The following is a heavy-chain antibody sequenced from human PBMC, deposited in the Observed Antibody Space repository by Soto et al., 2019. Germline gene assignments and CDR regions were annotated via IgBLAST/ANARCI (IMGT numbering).Heavy chain of an antibody. J-gene: IGHJ4*02. V-gene: IGHV3-33*01. CDR3: ARDLNAGYIDY. D-gene: IGHD5-12*01. CDR1: GFTFGRSG. Sequence: QVQMVESGGGVVQPGTTLRLSCVASGFTFGRSGMHWVRQAPGGALEWVAIIWFDGSKKYYADSVKGRLTVSRDNSKNPLYLQMDSLRGADTAVYYCARDLNAGYIDYWGQGTLVTVSS. CDR2: IWFDGSKK.